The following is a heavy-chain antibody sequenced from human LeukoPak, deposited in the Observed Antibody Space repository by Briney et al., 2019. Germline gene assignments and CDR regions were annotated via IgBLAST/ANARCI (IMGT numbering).Heavy chain of an antibody. CDR2: ISYDGSTK. Sequence: PGGSLRLPCAASGFTFSDYTMHWVRQAPGKGLEWVAVISYDGSTKYYADSVKGRFTISRDNSKNTLYLQMNSLRAEDTTVYYCARGANFFDYWGQGTLVTVSS. D-gene: IGHD4/OR15-4a*01. V-gene: IGHV3-30-3*01. J-gene: IGHJ4*02. CDR3: ARGANFFDY. CDR1: GFTFSDYT.